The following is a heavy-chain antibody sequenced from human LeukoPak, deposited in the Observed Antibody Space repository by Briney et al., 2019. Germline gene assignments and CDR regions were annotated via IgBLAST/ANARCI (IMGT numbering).Heavy chain of an antibody. CDR2: ISGGGGTT. V-gene: IGHV3-23*01. Sequence: GGSLRLSCAASGFTFSTYAMRWVRQAPGKGLEWVPTISGGGGTTYYGDSVKGRFTISRDNSKNTLYLQMSSLRAEGTAVYYCAIPVISTGNSNSFDIWGQGTMVTVSS. D-gene: IGHD2-21*01. CDR3: AIPVISTGNSNSFDI. CDR1: GFTFSTYA. J-gene: IGHJ3*02.